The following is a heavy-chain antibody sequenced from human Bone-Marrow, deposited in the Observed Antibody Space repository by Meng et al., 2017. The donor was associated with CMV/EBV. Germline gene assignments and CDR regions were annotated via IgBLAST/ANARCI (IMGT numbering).Heavy chain of an antibody. CDR1: GYTFTSYD. CDR2: INPSGGST. V-gene: IGHV1-46*01. CDR3: ARVKSVAEGVYGLDV. Sequence: ASVKVSCKASGYTFTSYDINWVRQAPGQGLEWMGIINPSGGSTSYAQKFQGRVTMTRDTSTSTVYMELSSLRSEDTAVYYCARVKSVAEGVYGLDVWGQGTTVTVSS. J-gene: IGHJ6*02. D-gene: IGHD6-13*01.